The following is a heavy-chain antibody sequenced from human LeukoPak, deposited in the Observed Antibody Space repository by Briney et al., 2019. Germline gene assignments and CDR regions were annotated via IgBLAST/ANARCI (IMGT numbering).Heavy chain of an antibody. CDR1: GGSISSSNDN. V-gene: IGHV4-39*01. Sequence: SETLSLTCTVSGGSISSSNDNWGWIRQPPGKGLEWIGSIYYTGITYYNPSVMSRVTMSVDTSKNQFSLRLSSVTAADTAMYYCARQGRATVVMYMDDWGKGTTVTFSS. J-gene: IGHJ6*03. CDR3: ARQGRATVVMYMDD. D-gene: IGHD4-23*01. CDR2: IYYTGIT.